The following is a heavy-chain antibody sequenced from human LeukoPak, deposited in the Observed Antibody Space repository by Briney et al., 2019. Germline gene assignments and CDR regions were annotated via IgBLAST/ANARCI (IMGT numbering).Heavy chain of an antibody. CDR2: ISGSGGST. V-gene: IGHV3-23*01. CDR1: GFTFSSYA. J-gene: IGHJ6*03. CDR3: AKRYGGWSIVVVPAAYYMDV. Sequence: GGSLRLSCAASGFTFSSYAMSWVRQAPVKGLEWVSAISGSGGSTYYADSVKGRFTISRDNSKNTLYLQMNSLRAEDTAVYYCAKRYGGWSIVVVPAAYYMDVWGKGTTVTVSS. D-gene: IGHD2-2*01.